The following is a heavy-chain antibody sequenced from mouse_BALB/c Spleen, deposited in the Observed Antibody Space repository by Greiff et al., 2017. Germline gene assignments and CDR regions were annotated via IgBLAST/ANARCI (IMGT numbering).Heavy chain of an antibody. CDR3: ARGTGLDAMDY. J-gene: IGHJ4*01. V-gene: IGHV5-6-5*01. CDR1: GFTFSSYA. D-gene: IGHD2-2*01. CDR2: ISSGGST. Sequence: EVKVEESGGGLVKPGGSLKLSCAASGFTFSSYAMSWVRQTPEKRLEWVASISSGGSTYYPDSVKGRFTISRDNARNILYLQMSSLRSEDTAMYYCARGTGLDAMDYWGQGTSVTVSS.